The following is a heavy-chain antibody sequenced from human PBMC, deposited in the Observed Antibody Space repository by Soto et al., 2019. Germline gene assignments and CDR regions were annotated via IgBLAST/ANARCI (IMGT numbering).Heavy chain of an antibody. CDR2: INPSGGST. D-gene: IGHD1-26*01. CDR3: ARDRGRRELRGANYYGMDV. Sequence: QVQLVQSGAEVKKPGASVKVSCKASGYTFTSYYMHWVRQAPGQGLEWMGIINPSGGSTSYAQKFQGRVTMTRDTSTSTAYMELRSLRSDDTAVYYCARDRGRRELRGANYYGMDVWGQGTTVTVSS. CDR1: GYTFTSYY. V-gene: IGHV1-46*01. J-gene: IGHJ6*02.